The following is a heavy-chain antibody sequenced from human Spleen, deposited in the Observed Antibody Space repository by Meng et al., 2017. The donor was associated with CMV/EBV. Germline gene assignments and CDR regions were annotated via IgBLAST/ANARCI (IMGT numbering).Heavy chain of an antibody. V-gene: IGHV4-39*01. CDR2: VHYSGTP. CDR3: ARHGGDGGKSSSFDH. D-gene: IGHD4-23*01. CDR1: GDYVSNINYY. J-gene: IGHJ4*02. Sequence: SGDYVSNINYYWGWIRQPPGKGLEWIGSVHYSGTPYFTPSLKSRLTISLDTSKNQFSLNLRSVTAADTALYYCARHGGDGGKSSSFDHWGLGTLVTVSS.